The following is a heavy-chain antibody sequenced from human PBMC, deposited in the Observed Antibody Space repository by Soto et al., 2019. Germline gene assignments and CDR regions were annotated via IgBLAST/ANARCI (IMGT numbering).Heavy chain of an antibody. D-gene: IGHD3-16*01. CDR3: ARDIRVGGFDY. V-gene: IGHV4-59*01. CDR2: IYYSGST. J-gene: IGHJ4*02. CDR1: GDSISSYY. Sequence: SETLSLTCTVSGDSISSYYWSWIRQPPGKGLEWIGYIYYSGSTNYNPSLKSRVTIPVDTSKNQFSLELSSVTAADTAVYYCARDIRVGGFDYWGQGTLVTVSS.